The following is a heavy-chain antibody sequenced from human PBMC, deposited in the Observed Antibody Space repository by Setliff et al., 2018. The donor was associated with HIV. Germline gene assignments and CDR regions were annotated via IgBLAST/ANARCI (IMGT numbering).Heavy chain of an antibody. CDR2: IYYSGSA. CDR3: ARITDDYSRFYYYMDV. J-gene: IGHJ6*03. Sequence: SETLSLTCTISGGSVSGYYWSWIRQPPGKGLEWIGYIYYSGSANHNPSLKSRVTISVDTSKNEVSLKPTYVTSADTAVYYCARITDDYSRFYYYMDVWGKGTTVTVSS. V-gene: IGHV4-59*02. CDR1: GGSVSGYY. D-gene: IGHD4-4*01.